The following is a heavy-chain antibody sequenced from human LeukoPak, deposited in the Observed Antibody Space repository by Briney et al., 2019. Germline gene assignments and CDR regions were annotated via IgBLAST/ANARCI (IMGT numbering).Heavy chain of an antibody. D-gene: IGHD6-13*01. CDR3: AREGSGDSIAAAGEYYHYYYMDV. J-gene: IGHJ6*03. Sequence: GASVKVSCKASGYTFTSYDINWVRQATGQGLEWMGWMNPNSGNTGYAQKFQGRVTMTRNTSISTAYMELSSLRSEDTAVYYCAREGSGDSIAAAGEYYHYYYMDVWGKGTTVTVSS. CDR1: GYTFTSYD. CDR2: MNPNSGNT. V-gene: IGHV1-8*01.